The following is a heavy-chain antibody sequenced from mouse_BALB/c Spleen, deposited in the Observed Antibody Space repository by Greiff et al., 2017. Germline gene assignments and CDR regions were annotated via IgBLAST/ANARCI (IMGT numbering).Heavy chain of an antibody. J-gene: IGHJ3*01. Sequence: EVMLVESGGGLVKPGGSLKLSCAASGFTFSSYAMSWVRQTPEKRLEWVASISSGGSTYYPDSVKGRFTISRDNARNILYLQMSSLRSEDTAMYYCARAPWFAYWGQGTLVTVSA. V-gene: IGHV5-6-5*01. CDR3: ARAPWFAY. CDR2: ISSGGST. CDR1: GFTFSSYA.